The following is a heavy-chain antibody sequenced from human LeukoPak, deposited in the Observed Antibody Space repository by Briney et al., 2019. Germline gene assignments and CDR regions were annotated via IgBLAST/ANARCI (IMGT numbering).Heavy chain of an antibody. CDR1: GGTFSSYA. CDR3: AREEDSSSWYREGAFDI. V-gene: IGHV1-69*05. J-gene: IGHJ3*02. CDR2: IIPIFGTA. Sequence: SVKVSCKASGGTFSSYAISWVRQAPGQGLEWMGGIIPIFGTANYAQKFQGRVTMTTDTSTSTAYMELRSLRSDDTAVYYCAREEDSSSWYREGAFDIWGQGTMVTVSS. D-gene: IGHD6-13*01.